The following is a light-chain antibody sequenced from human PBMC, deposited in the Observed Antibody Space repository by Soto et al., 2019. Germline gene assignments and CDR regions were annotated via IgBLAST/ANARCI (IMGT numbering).Light chain of an antibody. J-gene: IGKJ1*01. CDR3: QQYGSSPWT. Sequence: EIVLTQSPGTLSLSPGERATLSCRASQSVSSSYLAWYQQKPGQAPRPLIYGASSRAIGIPDRFSGSGSGTDFTLTISRLAPEDFAVYYCQQYGSSPWTFGQGTKVDIK. V-gene: IGKV3-20*01. CDR2: GAS. CDR1: QSVSSSY.